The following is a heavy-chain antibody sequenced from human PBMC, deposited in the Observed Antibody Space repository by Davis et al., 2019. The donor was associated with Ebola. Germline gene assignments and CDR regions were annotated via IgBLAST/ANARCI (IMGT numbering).Heavy chain of an antibody. Sequence: GGSLRLSCAASGFTFSSYAMHWVRQAPGKGLEWVAVISYDGSNKYYADSVKGRFTISRDNSKNTLYLQMNSLRAEDTAVYYCAKGRGDYIDSLTDSWGQGTLVTVSS. CDR3: AKGRGDYIDSLTDS. CDR2: ISYDGSNK. D-gene: IGHD4-17*01. CDR1: GFTFSSYA. V-gene: IGHV3-30-3*01. J-gene: IGHJ4*02.